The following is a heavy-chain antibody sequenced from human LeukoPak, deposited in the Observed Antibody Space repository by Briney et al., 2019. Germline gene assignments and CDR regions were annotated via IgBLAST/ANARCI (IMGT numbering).Heavy chain of an antibody. CDR3: ATVHDSSLDY. V-gene: IGHV3-74*01. Sequence: GGSLRLSCAASGFILSDYYMTWIRQAPGKGLVWVSRINSDGSSTSYADSVKGRFTISRDNAKNTLYLQMNSLRAEDTAVYYCATVHDSSLDYWGQGTLVTVSS. D-gene: IGHD1-1*01. CDR2: INSDGSST. J-gene: IGHJ4*02. CDR1: GFILSDYY.